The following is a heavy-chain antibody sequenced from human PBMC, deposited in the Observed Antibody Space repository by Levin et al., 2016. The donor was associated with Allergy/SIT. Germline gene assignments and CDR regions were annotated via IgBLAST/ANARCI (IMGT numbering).Heavy chain of an antibody. Sequence: SETLSLTCTVSGGSISSYYWSWIRQPAGKGLEWIGRIFTSGSTSYNPALKSRVTMSLDTSKNQFSLKLRSVTAADTAVYYCASPDDYGPWGQGTLVTVSS. CDR3: ASPDDYGP. D-gene: IGHD4-17*01. CDR1: GGSISSYY. CDR2: IFTSGST. J-gene: IGHJ5*02. V-gene: IGHV4-4*07.